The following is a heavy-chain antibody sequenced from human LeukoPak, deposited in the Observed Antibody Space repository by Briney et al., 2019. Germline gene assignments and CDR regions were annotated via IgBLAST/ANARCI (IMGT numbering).Heavy chain of an antibody. CDR2: ISGSGGST. CDR1: GFTFSSNA. Sequence: GGSLRLSCAASGFTFSSNAMSWVRQAPGKGLEWVSAISGSGGSTYYADSVKGRFTISRDNSKNTLYLQMNSLRAEDTAVYYCAKDLLAVAGYNWFDPWGQGTLVTVSS. D-gene: IGHD6-19*01. CDR3: AKDLLAVAGYNWFDP. V-gene: IGHV3-23*01. J-gene: IGHJ5*02.